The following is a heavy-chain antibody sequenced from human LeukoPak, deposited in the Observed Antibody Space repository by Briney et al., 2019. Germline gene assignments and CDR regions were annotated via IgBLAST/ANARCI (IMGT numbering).Heavy chain of an antibody. CDR3: ARQMTPHGNFDY. Sequence: PGGSLRLSCAASGFTFSSYAMSWVRQAPGKGLEWVSAISGSGDSTYYGDSVKGRFTISRDNSKNTLYLQMNSLRAEDTAVYYCARQMTPHGNFDYWGQGTLVTVSS. J-gene: IGHJ4*02. V-gene: IGHV3-23*01. D-gene: IGHD1-26*01. CDR1: GFTFSSYA. CDR2: ISGSGDST.